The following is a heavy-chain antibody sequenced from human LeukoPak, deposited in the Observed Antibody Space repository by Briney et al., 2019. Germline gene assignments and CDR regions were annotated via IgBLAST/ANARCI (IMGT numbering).Heavy chain of an antibody. J-gene: IGHJ4*02. Sequence: TCAVDGGSFSGYYWNWIRQPPGKGLEWIGEINHSGSTKYNPSLKSRVTISVDTPKNQFSLKLSSVTAADTAVYYCARAFSFSKLGIDYWGQGTLVTVSS. CDR2: INHSGST. CDR3: ARAFSFSKLGIDY. CDR1: GGSFSGYY. D-gene: IGHD7-27*01. V-gene: IGHV4-34*01.